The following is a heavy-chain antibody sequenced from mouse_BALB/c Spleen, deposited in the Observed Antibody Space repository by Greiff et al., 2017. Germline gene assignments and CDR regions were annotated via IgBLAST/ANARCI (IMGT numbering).Heavy chain of an antibody. D-gene: IGHD2-13*01. CDR3: AREEAGDPWFAY. V-gene: IGHV1-55*01. CDR1: GYNFTSYW. Sequence: QVQLQQPGAELVKPGTSVKLSCKASGYNFTSYWINWVKLRPGQGLEWIGDIYPGSGSTNYNEKFKSKATLTVDTSSSTAYMQLSSLASEDSALYYCAREEAGDPWFAYWGQGTLGTVSA. CDR2: IYPGSGST. J-gene: IGHJ3*01.